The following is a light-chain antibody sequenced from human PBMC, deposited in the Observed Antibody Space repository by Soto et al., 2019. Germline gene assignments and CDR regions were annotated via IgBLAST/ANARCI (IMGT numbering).Light chain of an antibody. CDR3: QRGNSFSTA. CDR1: QDIDKW. J-gene: IGKJ5*01. Sequence: DIQMTQSPSTLSASLGDRVTISCLASQDIDKWVAWYQQRPGTAPKLLIYEATTLQNGVPSRFSGSGSGTDFSLTISSLQPDDSAIYFCQRGNSFSTAFGQGTRLEIK. V-gene: IGKV1D-12*01. CDR2: EAT.